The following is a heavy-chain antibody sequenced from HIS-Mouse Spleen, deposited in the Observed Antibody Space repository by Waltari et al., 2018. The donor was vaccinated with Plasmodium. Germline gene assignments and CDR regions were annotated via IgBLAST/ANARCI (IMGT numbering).Heavy chain of an antibody. CDR3: ARVTSSGVYWYFDL. J-gene: IGHJ2*01. V-gene: IGHV4-34*01. CDR1: GGSFSGYY. Sequence: QVQLQQWGAGLLKPSETLSLTCAVYGGSFSGYYWRWISPPPGQGLEWIGEINHSGSTNYNPSLKSRVTISVDTSKNQFSLKLSSVTAADTAVYYCARVTSSGVYWYFDLWGRGTLVTVSS. CDR2: INHSGST. D-gene: IGHD3-3*01.